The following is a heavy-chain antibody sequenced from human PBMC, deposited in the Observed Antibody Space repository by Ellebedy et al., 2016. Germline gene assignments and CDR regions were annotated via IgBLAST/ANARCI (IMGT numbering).Heavy chain of an antibody. Sequence: GESLKISCAASGFTFSDHYMDWVRQAPGKGLEWVGRSRNKASSYTTEYAASVKGRFTISRDDSRNSLYLQMSSLKTEDTAVYYCATYYYYTSGYYYAFDIWGQGTMVTVSS. CDR2: SRNKASSYTT. V-gene: IGHV3-72*01. D-gene: IGHD3-22*01. CDR3: ATYYYYTSGYYYAFDI. J-gene: IGHJ3*02. CDR1: GFTFSDHY.